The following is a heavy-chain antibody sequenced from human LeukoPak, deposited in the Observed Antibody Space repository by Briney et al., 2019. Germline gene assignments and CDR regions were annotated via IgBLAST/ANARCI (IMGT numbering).Heavy chain of an antibody. CDR2: IYYSGST. CDR1: GGSISSYY. J-gene: IGHJ6*02. D-gene: IGHD6-19*01. Sequence: PSETLSLTCTVSGGSISSYYWRWIRQPPGKGLEWIGYIYYSGSTNYNPSLKSRVTISVDTSKNQFSLKLSSVTAADTAVYYCARLEQSLDYYYYYGMDVWGQGTAVTVSS. V-gene: IGHV4-59*08. CDR3: ARLEQSLDYYYYYGMDV.